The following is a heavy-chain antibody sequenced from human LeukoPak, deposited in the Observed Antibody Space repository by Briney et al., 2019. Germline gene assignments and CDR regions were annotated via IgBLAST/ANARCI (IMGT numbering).Heavy chain of an antibody. CDR1: GYAFTGYY. Sequence: PGASVKVSCKASGYAFTGYYMHWVRQAPGQGLEWMGWINPNSGGTNYAQKFQGRVTMTRDTSISTAYMELSRLRSDDTAVYYCARDDSLTGYNLDYWGQGTLVTVSS. CDR3: ARDDSLTGYNLDY. J-gene: IGHJ4*02. D-gene: IGHD3-9*01. V-gene: IGHV1-2*02. CDR2: INPNSGGT.